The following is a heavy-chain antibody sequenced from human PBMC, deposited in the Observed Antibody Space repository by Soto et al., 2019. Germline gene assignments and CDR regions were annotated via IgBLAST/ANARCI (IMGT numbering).Heavy chain of an antibody. J-gene: IGHJ4*02. CDR1: GFTFSSYA. CDR2: ISGSGGST. Sequence: EVQLLESGGGLEQPGGSLRLSCAASGFTFSSYAMSWVRQAPGKGLEWVSAISGSGGSTYYADSVKGRFTISRDNSKNTLYLQMNSLRAEDTAVYYCAKGHGTGLLWFGEPTYYFDYWGQGTLVTVSS. CDR3: AKGHGTGLLWFGEPTYYFDY. V-gene: IGHV3-23*01. D-gene: IGHD3-10*01.